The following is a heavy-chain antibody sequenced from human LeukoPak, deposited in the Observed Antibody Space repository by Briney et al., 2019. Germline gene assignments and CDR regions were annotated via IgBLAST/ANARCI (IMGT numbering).Heavy chain of an antibody. J-gene: IGHJ4*02. V-gene: IGHV3-23*01. CDR1: GFTFNKFA. CDR3: AKDYEYNSNTWYFH. D-gene: IGHD6-13*01. CDR2: VIENGGET. Sequence: PGGSLRLSCAASGFTFNKFAMSWVRQAPGKGLEWVSGVIENGGETYYADSVRGRFTISRDNSKNTLYLRMNSLRAEDTAVYYCAKDYEYNSNTWYFHWGRGTLVSVSS.